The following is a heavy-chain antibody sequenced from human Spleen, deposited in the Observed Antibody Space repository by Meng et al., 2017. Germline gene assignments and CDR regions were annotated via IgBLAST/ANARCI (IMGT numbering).Heavy chain of an antibody. CDR3: ARDSNSGYVNYYYYGMDV. CDR2: ISYDGSNK. D-gene: IGHD5-12*01. CDR1: GFTFSSYV. J-gene: IGHJ6*02. V-gene: IGHV3-30*04. Sequence: GESLKISCAASGFTFSSYVMHWVRQAPGKGLEWVAVISYDGSNKDYADSVKGRFTISRDSKNTLYLQMNSLRAEDTAVYYCARDSNSGYVNYYYYGMDVWGQGTTVTVSS.